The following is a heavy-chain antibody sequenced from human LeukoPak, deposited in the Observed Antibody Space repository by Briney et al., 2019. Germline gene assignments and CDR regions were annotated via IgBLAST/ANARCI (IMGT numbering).Heavy chain of an antibody. CDR3: TAGTGYSDFDY. CDR1: GYTFSNAW. V-gene: IGHV3-15*01. CDR2: IKSKTDGGTI. J-gene: IGHJ4*02. Sequence: GGSLRLSCTGPGYTFSNAWMSWVRQAPGKGLEWVGRIKSKTDGGTIDYAAPVKGRFTISRDDSKNTLSLEMNSLKTDDTAVYYCTAGTGYSDFDYWGQGTLVTVSS. D-gene: IGHD3-9*01.